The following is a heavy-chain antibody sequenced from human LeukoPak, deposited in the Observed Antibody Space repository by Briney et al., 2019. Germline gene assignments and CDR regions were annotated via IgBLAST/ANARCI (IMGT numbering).Heavy chain of an antibody. V-gene: IGHV4-4*02. CDR1: GGSISSSNW. Sequence: SGTLSLTCAVSGGSISSSNWWSWVRQPPGKGLEWIGEIYHSGSTNYNPSLKSRVTISVDKSKNQFSLKLSSVTAADTAVYYCARGRDSSGYYYGSHDYWGQGTLVTVSS. CDR2: IYHSGST. D-gene: IGHD3-22*01. J-gene: IGHJ4*02. CDR3: ARGRDSSGYYYGSHDY.